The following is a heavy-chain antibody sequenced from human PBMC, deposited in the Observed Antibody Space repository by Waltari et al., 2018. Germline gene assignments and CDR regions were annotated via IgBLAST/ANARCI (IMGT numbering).Heavy chain of an antibody. V-gene: IGHV3-74*01. Sequence: EVQLVESGGGLVQPGGSLRLSCAASGFTFSRYWMHWVRQAPGKGLVWVSRINSDGSGTIYADSVKGRFTISRDNAKNTLYLQLNSLRVEDTAVYYCAREPSPDSSGYFYYYMDVWGKGTTVTVS. D-gene: IGHD3-22*01. J-gene: IGHJ6*03. CDR2: INSDGSGT. CDR3: AREPSPDSSGYFYYYMDV. CDR1: GFTFSRYW.